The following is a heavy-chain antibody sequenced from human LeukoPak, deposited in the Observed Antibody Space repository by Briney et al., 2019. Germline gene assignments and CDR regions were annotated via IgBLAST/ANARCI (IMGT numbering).Heavy chain of an antibody. CDR1: GFTFSSYE. J-gene: IGHJ4*02. CDR2: ISSSGSTI. Sequence: GGSLRLSCAASGFTFSSYEMNWVRQAPGKGLEWVSYISSSGSTIYYADSLKGRFTISRDNAKNSLYLQMSSLRAEDTAVYYCAKASAMIVVVSKYFDYWGQGTLVTVSS. CDR3: AKASAMIVVVSKYFDY. V-gene: IGHV3-48*03. D-gene: IGHD3-22*01.